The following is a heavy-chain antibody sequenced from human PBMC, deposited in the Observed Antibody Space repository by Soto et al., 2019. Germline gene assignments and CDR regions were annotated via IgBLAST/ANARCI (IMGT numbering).Heavy chain of an antibody. CDR2: IRSKTNSYAT. CDR3: SRLVGATSSFDY. Sequence: EVQLVESGGGLVQPGGSLKLSCAASGFTFSGSAIHWVRQASGKGLEWLGRIRSKTNSYATAYAASVNGRFTISRDDSKNTAYLQRNSLKTEDTAVYYCSRLVGATSSFDYWGQGALVTVSS. V-gene: IGHV3-73*02. D-gene: IGHD1-26*01. J-gene: IGHJ4*02. CDR1: GFTFSGSA.